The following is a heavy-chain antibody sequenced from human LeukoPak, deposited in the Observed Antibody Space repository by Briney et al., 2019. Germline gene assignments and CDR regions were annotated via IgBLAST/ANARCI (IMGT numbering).Heavy chain of an antibody. V-gene: IGHV3-23*01. J-gene: IGHJ4*02. CDR3: AKPGDILTGYYKGDYFDY. CDR2: ISGSGGST. Sequence: GGSLRLSCAASGFTFSSYAMSWVRQAPGKGLEWVSAISGSGGSTYYADSVKGRFTISRDNSKNTLYLQMNSLRAEDTAVYYCAKPGDILTGYYKGDYFDYWGQGTLVTVSS. CDR1: GFTFSSYA. D-gene: IGHD3-9*01.